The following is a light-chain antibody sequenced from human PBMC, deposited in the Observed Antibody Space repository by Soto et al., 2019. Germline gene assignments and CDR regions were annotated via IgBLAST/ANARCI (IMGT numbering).Light chain of an antibody. Sequence: DIQMTQSPSTLSASVGDRVTITCLASQSISSWLAWYQQKPGKAPKLLIFDASTLERGVPSRFSGSGSGTEFTLTISSLQPDDFATYYCQQYNSYVLTFGGGTKVDI. V-gene: IGKV1-5*01. J-gene: IGKJ4*01. CDR1: QSISSW. CDR3: QQYNSYVLT. CDR2: DAS.